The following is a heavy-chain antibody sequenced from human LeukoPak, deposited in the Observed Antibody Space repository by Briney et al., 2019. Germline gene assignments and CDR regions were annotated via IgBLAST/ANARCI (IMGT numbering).Heavy chain of an antibody. CDR3: ARDGRMVRGVKGDAFDI. J-gene: IGHJ3*02. D-gene: IGHD3-10*01. CDR1: GFTFSDYY. Sequence: GGSLRLSCAASGFTFSDYYMSLIRQAPGKGLEWVSYISSSGSTIYYADSVKGRLTISRDNAKNSLYLQMNSLRAEDTAVYYCARDGRMVRGVKGDAFDIWGQGTMVTVSS. V-gene: IGHV3-11*04. CDR2: ISSSGSTI.